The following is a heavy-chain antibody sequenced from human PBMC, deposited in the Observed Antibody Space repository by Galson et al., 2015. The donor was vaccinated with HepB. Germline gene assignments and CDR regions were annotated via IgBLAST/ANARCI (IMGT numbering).Heavy chain of an antibody. CDR3: AREHLTQISRETYYHYGMDV. J-gene: IGHJ6*02. V-gene: IGHV3-30-3*01. CDR1: GFTLSSYA. Sequence: ALRLSCAASGFTLSSYAMHWVRQAPGKGLAGGAVISSDGSNKYYADSVKGRFTISRDNSKNTLYLQMNSLRAEDTAVYYCAREHLTQISRETYYHYGMDVWGQGTTVTVSS. CDR2: ISSDGSNK. D-gene: IGHD3-3*01.